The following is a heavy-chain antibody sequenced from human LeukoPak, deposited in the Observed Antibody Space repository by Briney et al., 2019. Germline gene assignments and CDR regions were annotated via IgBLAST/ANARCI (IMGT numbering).Heavy chain of an antibody. J-gene: IGHJ6*02. D-gene: IGHD2-2*01. CDR1: GFTVSSNY. V-gene: IGHV3-53*01. CDR2: IYSGGST. Sequence: PGGSLRLSCAASGFTVSSNYMNWVRQAPGKGLEWVSVIYSGGSTYYADSVKGRFTISRDNSKNTLYLQMNSLRAEDTAVYYCARDLGYCSSTSCYYYYGMDVWGQGTTVTVSS. CDR3: ARDLGYCSSTSCYYYYGMDV.